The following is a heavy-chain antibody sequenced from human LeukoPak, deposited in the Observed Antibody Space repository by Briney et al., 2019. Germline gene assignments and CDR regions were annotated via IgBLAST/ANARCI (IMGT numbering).Heavy chain of an antibody. J-gene: IGHJ3*02. CDR2: INPICGTE. CDR1: VGTVITYA. CDR3: ARDRGDIVATISAFDI. D-gene: IGHD5-12*01. V-gene: IGHV1-69*01. Sequence: SVNVSFKASVGTVITYAISWVRQAPGQRREGMGGINPICGTENYAQQFQGRVTITADESKSTAYMELSSLRSEDTAVYYCARDRGDIVATISAFDIWGQGTMVTVSS.